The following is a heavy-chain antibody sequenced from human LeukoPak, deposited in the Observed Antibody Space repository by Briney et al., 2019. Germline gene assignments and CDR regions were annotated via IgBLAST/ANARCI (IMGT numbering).Heavy chain of an antibody. V-gene: IGHV3-53*01. CDR1: GFTVSSYY. J-gene: IGHJ4*02. CDR2: IYTGGGR. Sequence: GGSLRLSCAASGFTVSSYYMNWVRKAPGKELEWVSVIYTGGGRYYADSVRGRFTISRDTSKNMVFLQMNSLRVEDTAVYYCARGIDYWGRGTLVTVSS. CDR3: ARGIDY.